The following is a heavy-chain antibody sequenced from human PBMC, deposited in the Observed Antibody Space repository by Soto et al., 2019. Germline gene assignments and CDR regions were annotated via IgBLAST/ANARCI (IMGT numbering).Heavy chain of an antibody. D-gene: IGHD3-9*01. J-gene: IGHJ6*02. Sequence: ASVKVSCKASGYTFTSYGISWVRQAPGQGLEWMGWISAYNGNTNYAQKLQGRVTMTTDTSTSTAYMELRSLRSEDTAVYYCAKDQQPNDWLLRRDYYYGMDVWGQGTTVTVSS. CDR1: GYTFTSYG. CDR2: ISAYNGNT. CDR3: AKDQQPNDWLLRRDYYYGMDV. V-gene: IGHV1-18*01.